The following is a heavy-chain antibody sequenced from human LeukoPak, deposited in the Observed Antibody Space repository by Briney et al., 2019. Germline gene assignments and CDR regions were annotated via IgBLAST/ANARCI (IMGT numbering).Heavy chain of an antibody. J-gene: IGHJ4*02. CDR1: GFTFYDYG. V-gene: IGHV3-9*01. CDR2: ISWNSGSI. CDR3: AKEIAALDY. Sequence: SLRLSFGASGFTFYDYGMHWVRQAPGKGLEWVSGISWNSGSIGYADSVKGRFTISRDNAKNSLYLQMNSLRAEDTALYYCAKEIAALDYWGQGTLVTVSS. D-gene: IGHD6-6*01.